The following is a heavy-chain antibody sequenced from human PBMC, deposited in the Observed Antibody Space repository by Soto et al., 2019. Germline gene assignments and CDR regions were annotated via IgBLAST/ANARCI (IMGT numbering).Heavy chain of an antibody. CDR3: ATSYGNAWYTY. CDR2: INYSGST. V-gene: IGHV4-34*01. Sequence: SETLSLTCAVYGGSFSGYYWSWIRQPPGKGLEWIGEINYSGSTNYNPSLKSRLTISVDTSKNQFTLQLTSVTAADTAVYYCATSYGNAWYTYWGQGTQVTVSS. CDR1: GGSFSGYY. D-gene: IGHD6-13*01. J-gene: IGHJ4*02.